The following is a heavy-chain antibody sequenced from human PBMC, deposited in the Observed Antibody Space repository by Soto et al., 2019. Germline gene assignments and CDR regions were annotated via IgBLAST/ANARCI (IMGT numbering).Heavy chain of an antibody. CDR3: AKASYVTYYYDSSGYYPDAFDI. V-gene: IGHV3-23*01. CDR1: GFTFRDYA. J-gene: IGHJ3*02. Sequence: GGSLRLSCIASGFTFRDYAISWFRQAPGKGLQWVSFISGSGGSTYYADSVKGRFTISRDNSKNTLYLQMNSLRAEDTAVYYCAKASYVTYYYDSSGYYPDAFDIWGPGTMVTVS. CDR2: ISGSGGST. D-gene: IGHD3-22*01.